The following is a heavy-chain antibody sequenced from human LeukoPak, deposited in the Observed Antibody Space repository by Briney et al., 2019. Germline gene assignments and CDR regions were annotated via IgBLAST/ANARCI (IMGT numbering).Heavy chain of an antibody. D-gene: IGHD6-19*01. J-gene: IGHJ4*02. CDR3: AKLGFSAVAGDY. Sequence: GGSLRLSCATSGFTFMNYAMSWVRQAPGKGLEWVSGISGSGGSTYYADSVKGRFTISRDNSKNTLYLQMNSLRAEDTAVYYCAKLGFSAVAGDYWGQGTLVTVSS. CDR1: GFTFMNYA. CDR2: ISGSGGST. V-gene: IGHV3-23*01.